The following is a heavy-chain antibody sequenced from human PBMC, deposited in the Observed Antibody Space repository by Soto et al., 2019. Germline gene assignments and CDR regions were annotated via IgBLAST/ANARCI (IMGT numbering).Heavy chain of an antibody. Sequence: GGSLRLSCAASGFTFSSYAMHRVRQAPGKGLEWVAVISYDGSNKYYADSVKGRFTISRDNSKNTLYLQMNSLRAEDTAVYYCAREYYYDSSGYYPIDYWGQGTLVTVSS. CDR1: GFTFSSYA. J-gene: IGHJ4*02. V-gene: IGHV3-30-3*01. CDR3: AREYYYDSSGYYPIDY. CDR2: ISYDGSNK. D-gene: IGHD3-22*01.